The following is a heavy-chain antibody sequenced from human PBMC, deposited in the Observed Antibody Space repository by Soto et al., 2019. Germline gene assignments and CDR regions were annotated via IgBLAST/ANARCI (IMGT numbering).Heavy chain of an antibody. CDR3: ARICITIFGVVIIPWFDP. Sequence: QVTLKESGPVLVKPTETLTLTCTVSGFSLSNARMGVSWIRQPPGKALEWLAHIFSNDEKSYSTSLKSRLTISKDTSKSQVVLTMTNMDPVDTATYYCARICITIFGVVIIPWFDPWGQGTLVTVSS. D-gene: IGHD3-3*01. J-gene: IGHJ5*02. CDR2: IFSNDEK. V-gene: IGHV2-26*01. CDR1: GFSLSNARMG.